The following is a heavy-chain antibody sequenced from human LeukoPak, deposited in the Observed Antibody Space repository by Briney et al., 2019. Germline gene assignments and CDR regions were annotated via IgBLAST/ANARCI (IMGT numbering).Heavy chain of an antibody. J-gene: IGHJ4*02. CDR1: GYTITSYG. Sequence: GASVKVSSKASGYTITSYGISWVRQAPGQGLEWMGWISAYNGNTNYAQKLQGRVTMTTDTSTSTAYMELRSLRSDDTAVYYCARGRKDYRDDHSDYWGQGTLVTVSS. CDR3: ARGRKDYRDDHSDY. V-gene: IGHV1-18*01. D-gene: IGHD4-17*01. CDR2: ISAYNGNT.